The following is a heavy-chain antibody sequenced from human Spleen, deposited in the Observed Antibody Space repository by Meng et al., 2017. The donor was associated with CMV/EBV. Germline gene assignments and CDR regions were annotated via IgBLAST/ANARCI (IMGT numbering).Heavy chain of an antibody. V-gene: IGHV1-2*02. Sequence: ASVKVSCKASGYTFTGYFMHWVRQAPGQGLEWMGWISGNSGATKYAQKFQGRVTMTRDTSISTAYMDLSRLRSDDTAVYYCATTSGSYHPIFDLWGQGTLVTVSS. J-gene: IGHJ4*02. D-gene: IGHD1-26*01. CDR1: GYTFTGYF. CDR2: ISGNSGAT. CDR3: ATTSGSYHPIFDL.